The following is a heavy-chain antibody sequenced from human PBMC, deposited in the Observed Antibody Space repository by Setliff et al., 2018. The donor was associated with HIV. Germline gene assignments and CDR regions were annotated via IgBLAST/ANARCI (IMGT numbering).Heavy chain of an antibody. CDR3: ARTREYRFGFGLGQFDP. V-gene: IGHV4-38-2*01. J-gene: IGHJ5*01. CDR2: IHHSGTT. CDR1: GYSITTGYQ. Sequence: PSETLSLTCAVSGYSITTGYQWGWIRQSPGKGPEWIGSIHHSGTTYYNPSLRSRATLLVDTSKNQFSLRLTSVTAADSAVYYCARTREYRFGFGLGQFDPWGQGTLVTVSS. D-gene: IGHD3-16*01.